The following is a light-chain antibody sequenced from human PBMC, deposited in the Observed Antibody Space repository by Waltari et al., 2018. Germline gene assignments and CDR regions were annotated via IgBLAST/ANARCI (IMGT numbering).Light chain of an antibody. J-gene: IGKJ3*01. CDR3: QHRYNWVFA. V-gene: IGKV3-11*01. CDR2: DAS. CDR1: QSVRTY. Sequence: EIVLTQSPATLSLSPGERATLSCRASQSVRTYLAWYRQKPGQVPRPLIYDASIRATGIPARFSGSWSGTDFTLTISSLEPEDFAVYYCQHRYNWVFAFGPGTKVEIK.